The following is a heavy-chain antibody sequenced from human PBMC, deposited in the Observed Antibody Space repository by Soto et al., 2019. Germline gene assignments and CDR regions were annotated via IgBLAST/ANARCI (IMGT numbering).Heavy chain of an antibody. CDR3: ARSHDYGSTDY. Sequence: QVQLQESGPGLVKASQTLSLTCTVSGGSISSGGYYWSWMRQHPGKGLEWIGYIYYSGSTYYSPFLKNRVTISVDTSKNHFSLKLTSVTAADTAVYYCARSHDYGSTDYWGQGTLVTVSS. CDR2: IYYSGST. V-gene: IGHV4-31*03. CDR1: GGSISSGGYY. D-gene: IGHD4-17*01. J-gene: IGHJ4*02.